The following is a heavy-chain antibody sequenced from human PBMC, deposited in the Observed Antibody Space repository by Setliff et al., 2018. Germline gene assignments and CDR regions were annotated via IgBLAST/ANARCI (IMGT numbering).Heavy chain of an antibody. CDR2: INTNTGNP. D-gene: IGHD3-3*01. CDR3: ARGVDTITIFGVVTPDFYYYMDV. V-gene: IGHV7-4-1*02. J-gene: IGHJ6*03. Sequence: ASVKVSCKASGYTFSSYAMNWVRQAPGQGLEWMGWINTNTGNPTYAQDFTGRFVFSLDTSVSTAYLQISSLKAEDTAVYYCARGVDTITIFGVVTPDFYYYMDVWGTGTTVTVSS. CDR1: GYTFSSYA.